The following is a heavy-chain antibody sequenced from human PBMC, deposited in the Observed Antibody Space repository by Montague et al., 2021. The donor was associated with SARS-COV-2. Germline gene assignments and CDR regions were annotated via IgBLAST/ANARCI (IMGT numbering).Heavy chain of an antibody. Sequence: SLRLSCAASGFTFSSYAMHWVRQAPGKGLEWVAVISYDGSNKYYADSVKGRFTISRDNSKNTLYLQMNSLRAEDTAVYYCAGVSRGSYYNWFDPWGQGTLVTVSS. D-gene: IGHD1-26*01. CDR2: ISYDGSNK. CDR1: GFTFSSYA. V-gene: IGHV3-30-3*01. J-gene: IGHJ5*02. CDR3: AGVSRGSYYNWFDP.